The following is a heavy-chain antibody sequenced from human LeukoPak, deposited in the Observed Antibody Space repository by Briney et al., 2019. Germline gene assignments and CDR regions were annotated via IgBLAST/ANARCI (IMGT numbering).Heavy chain of an antibody. V-gene: IGHV1-69*13. D-gene: IGHD2-2*01. CDR3: ASCLLVPAAIRGDYYYGMDV. CDR2: IIPSFGTA. CDR1: GGTFSSYA. J-gene: IGHJ6*02. Sequence: ASVTVSCTASGGTFSSYAISWVRQAPGQGLEWMGGIIPSFGTANYAQKFQGRVTITADESTSTAYMELSSLRSEDTAVYYCASCLLVPAAIRGDYYYGMDVWGQGTTVTVSS.